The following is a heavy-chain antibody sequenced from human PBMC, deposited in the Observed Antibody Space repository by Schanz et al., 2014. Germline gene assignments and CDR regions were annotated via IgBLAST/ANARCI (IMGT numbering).Heavy chain of an antibody. CDR1: GFTFSNYW. CDR3: AKDDTQVNGMDV. J-gene: IGHJ6*02. V-gene: IGHV3-7*01. CDR2: IRQEGSEK. Sequence: EVQLVESGGGLVQPGESLRVSCAASGFTFSNYWMSWVRQAPGKGLEWVANIRQEGSEKYYVDSVKGRFTISRDNSKNTLHLQMNSLRVEDTAVYYCAKDDTQVNGMDVWGQGTTVTVSS.